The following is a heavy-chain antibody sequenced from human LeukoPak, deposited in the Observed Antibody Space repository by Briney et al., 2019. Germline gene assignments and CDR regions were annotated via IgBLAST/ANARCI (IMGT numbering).Heavy chain of an antibody. V-gene: IGHV1-2*02. Sequence: GASVKVSCKASGYTFTGYYMHWVRQAPGQGLEWMGWINPNSGGTNYAQKFQGRVTMTRDTSISTAYMELSRLRSDDTAVYYCARDPLAVAGTNSGWFDPWGQGTLVTVSS. CDR1: GYTFTGYY. CDR3: ARDPLAVAGTNSGWFDP. J-gene: IGHJ5*02. D-gene: IGHD6-19*01. CDR2: INPNSGGT.